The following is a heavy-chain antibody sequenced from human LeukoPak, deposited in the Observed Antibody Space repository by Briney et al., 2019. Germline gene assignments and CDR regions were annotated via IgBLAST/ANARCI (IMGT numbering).Heavy chain of an antibody. CDR1: GITFSSYW. Sequence: GGSLRLSCAASGITFSSYWMSWVRQAPGKGLEWVANIKPDGSEKNYVDSVKGRFTISRDNAKNSLYLQMNSLRAEDTAMYYCASMDTAMVNGDYWGQGTLVTVSS. CDR3: ASMDTAMVNGDY. J-gene: IGHJ4*02. CDR2: IKPDGSEK. V-gene: IGHV3-7*01. D-gene: IGHD5-18*01.